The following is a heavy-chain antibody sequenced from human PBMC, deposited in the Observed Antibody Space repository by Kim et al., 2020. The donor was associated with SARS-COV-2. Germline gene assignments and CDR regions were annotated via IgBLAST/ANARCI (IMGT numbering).Heavy chain of an antibody. Sequence: ADAGKGRYTISRDNSKNTLYLQMNRLRAEDTAVYYCAKSVWSGYSDYFDYGGQGTLVTVSS. V-gene: IGHV3-30*02. J-gene: IGHJ4*02. CDR3: AKSVWSGYSDYFDY. D-gene: IGHD3-3*01.